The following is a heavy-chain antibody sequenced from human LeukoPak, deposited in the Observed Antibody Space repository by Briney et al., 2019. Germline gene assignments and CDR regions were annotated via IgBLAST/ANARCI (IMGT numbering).Heavy chain of an antibody. J-gene: IGHJ4*02. CDR3: ARRLNYGDYGSDY. Sequence: PGRSLRLSCAASGFTFDDYAMHWVRQAPGKGLEWVSGISWNSGSIGYADSVKGRFTISRDNAKNSLYLQMNSLRAEDMAVYYCARRLNYGDYGSDYWGQGTRVTVSS. D-gene: IGHD4-17*01. CDR2: ISWNSGSI. V-gene: IGHV3-9*03. CDR1: GFTFDDYA.